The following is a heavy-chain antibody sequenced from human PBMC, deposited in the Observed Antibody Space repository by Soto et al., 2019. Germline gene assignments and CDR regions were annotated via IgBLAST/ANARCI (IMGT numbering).Heavy chain of an antibody. CDR2: ISSSSSTI. V-gene: IGHV3-48*01. D-gene: IGHD3-3*01. CDR1: GFTFSSYS. Sequence: GGSLSLSCAASGFTFSSYSMNWVRQAPGKGLEWVSYISSSSSTIYYADSVKGRFTISRDNAKNSLYLQMNSLRAEDTAVYYCAREGYDFWSGYSDDAFDIWGQGTMVTVSS. J-gene: IGHJ3*02. CDR3: AREGYDFWSGYSDDAFDI.